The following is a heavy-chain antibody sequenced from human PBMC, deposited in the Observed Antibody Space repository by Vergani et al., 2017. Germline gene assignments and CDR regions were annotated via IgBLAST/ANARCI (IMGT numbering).Heavy chain of an antibody. V-gene: IGHV4-31*03. CDR3: ARDFGEYYYDISGVFDI. D-gene: IGHD3-22*01. CDR1: GGSISSGGYY. CDR2: IYYSGST. Sequence: QVQLQESGPGLVKPSQTLSLTCTVSGGSISSGGYYWSWIRQPPGKGLEWIGYIYYSGSTYYNPSLKSRVTISVDTSKNQFSLKLSSVTAADTAVYYCARDFGEYYYDISGVFDIWGQGTMVTVSS. J-gene: IGHJ3*02.